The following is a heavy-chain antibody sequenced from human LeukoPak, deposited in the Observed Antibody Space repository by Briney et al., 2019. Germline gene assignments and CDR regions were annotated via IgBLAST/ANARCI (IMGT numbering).Heavy chain of an antibody. CDR1: GFTVSSNY. D-gene: IGHD6-13*01. V-gene: IGHV3-66*01. CDR2: IYSGGST. CDR3: ARDDGAAAAHI. Sequence: PGGSLRLSCAASGFTVSSNYMSWVRQAPGKGLEWVSVIYSGGSTYYADSVKGRFIISRDNSKNTLYLQMNSLRAEDTAVYYCARDDGAAAAHIWGQGTMATVSS. J-gene: IGHJ3*02.